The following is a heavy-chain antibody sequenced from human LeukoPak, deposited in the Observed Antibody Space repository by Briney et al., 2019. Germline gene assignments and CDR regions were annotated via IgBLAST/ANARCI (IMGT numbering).Heavy chain of an antibody. J-gene: IGHJ4*02. D-gene: IGHD6-6*01. CDR1: GFTFSSYE. CDR2: ISSSGSTI. V-gene: IGHV3-48*03. CDR3: ARDDPVEYSRSVSPFDY. Sequence: PGGSLRLSCAASGFTFSSYEMNWVRQAPGKGLEWVSYISSSGSTIYYADSVKGRFTISRDNAKNSLYLQMNSLRAEDTAVYYCARDDPVEYSRSVSPFDYWGQGTLVTVSS.